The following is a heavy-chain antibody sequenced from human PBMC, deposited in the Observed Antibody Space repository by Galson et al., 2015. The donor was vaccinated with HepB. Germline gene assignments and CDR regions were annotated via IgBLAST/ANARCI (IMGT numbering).Heavy chain of an antibody. V-gene: IGHV1-18*01. Sequence: SVKVSCKASGYTFTSFGISWVRQAPGQGPEWMGWISAYNGHIKYAQKFQARVSMTTDTSTSTAYLELRGLSSDDTAVYYCARDLGEDTSMIFFDYWGQRTLVTVSP. J-gene: IGHJ4*02. CDR3: ARDLGEDTSMIFFDY. CDR1: GYTFTSFG. CDR2: ISAYNGHI. D-gene: IGHD5-18*01.